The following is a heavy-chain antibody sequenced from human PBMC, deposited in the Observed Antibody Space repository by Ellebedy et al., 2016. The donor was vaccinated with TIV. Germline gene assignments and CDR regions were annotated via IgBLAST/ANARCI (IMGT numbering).Heavy chain of an antibody. Sequence: GSLRLXXAVSGVSISSSNWWSWVRQPPGKGLEWIGEIYHSGSTNYNPSLKSRVTISVDKSKNQFSLKLSSVTAADTAVYYCARAGKEYYYYYYGMDVWGQGTTVTVSS. CDR3: ARAGKEYYYYYYGMDV. D-gene: IGHD4-23*01. CDR2: IYHSGST. V-gene: IGHV4-4*02. CDR1: GVSISSSNW. J-gene: IGHJ6*02.